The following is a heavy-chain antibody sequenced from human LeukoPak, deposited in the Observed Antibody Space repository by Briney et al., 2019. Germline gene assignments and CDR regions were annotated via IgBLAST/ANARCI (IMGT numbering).Heavy chain of an antibody. Sequence: GGSLRLSCAASGFTLSDYYMDWVRQAPGKGLEWVGRSRNKANSYTTEYAASVSGRFTISRDDSKNSLYLQMNSLKTEDTAVYYCARDRSGLRCHDYWGQGTLVTVSS. V-gene: IGHV3-72*01. CDR1: GFTLSDYY. J-gene: IGHJ4*02. D-gene: IGHD4-17*01. CDR2: SRNKANSYTT. CDR3: ARDRSGLRCHDY.